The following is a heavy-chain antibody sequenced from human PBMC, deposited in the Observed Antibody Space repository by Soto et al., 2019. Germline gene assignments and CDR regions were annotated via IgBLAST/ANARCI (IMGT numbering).Heavy chain of an antibody. D-gene: IGHD3-9*01. Sequence: ASVKVSCKASGYTFTSYGISWVRQAPGQGLEWMGWISAYNGNTNYAQKLQGRVTMTTDTSTSTAYMELRSLRSDDTAVYYFARSIRYFDWSYIGNAFDIWGQGTMVTVSS. CDR2: ISAYNGNT. V-gene: IGHV1-18*01. CDR3: ARSIRYFDWSYIGNAFDI. J-gene: IGHJ3*02. CDR1: GYTFTSYG.